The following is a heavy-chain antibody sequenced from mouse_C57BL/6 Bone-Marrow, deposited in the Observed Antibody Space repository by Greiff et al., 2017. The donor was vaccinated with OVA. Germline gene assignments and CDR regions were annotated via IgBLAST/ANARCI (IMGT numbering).Heavy chain of an antibody. V-gene: IGHV3-6*01. D-gene: IGHD1-1*01. CDR3: ARGGHYYGSIAY. Sequence: EVQLQESGPGLVRPSQSLSLTCSVTGYSITSGYYWNWIRQFPGNKLEWMGYISYDGSNNYNPSLKNRISITRDTSKNQFFLKLNSVTTEDTATYYCARGGHYYGSIAYWGKGTLVTVSA. J-gene: IGHJ3*01. CDR1: GYSITSGYY. CDR2: ISYDGSN.